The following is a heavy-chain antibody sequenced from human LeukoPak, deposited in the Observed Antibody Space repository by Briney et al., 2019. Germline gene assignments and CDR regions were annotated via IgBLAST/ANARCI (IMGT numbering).Heavy chain of an antibody. CDR2: ISSSSSYI. J-gene: IGHJ3*02. Sequence: GGSLRLSCAASGFTFSSYSMNWVRQAPGKGLEWVSSISSSSSYIYYADSVKGRFTISRDNAKNSLYLQMNSLRAEDTAVYYCARERSRYCSSTSCYYPHAFDIWGQGTMVTVSS. CDR3: ARERSRYCSSTSCYYPHAFDI. D-gene: IGHD2-2*01. CDR1: GFTFSSYS. V-gene: IGHV3-21*04.